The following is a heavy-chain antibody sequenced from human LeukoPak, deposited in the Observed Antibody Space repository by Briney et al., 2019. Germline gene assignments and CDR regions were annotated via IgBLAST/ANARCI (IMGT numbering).Heavy chain of an antibody. V-gene: IGHV4-34*01. CDR1: GGSFSGYY. CDR3: GRSEDAFDI. Sequence: PSGTLSLTCAVYGGSFSGYYWSWIRQPPGKGLEWIGEINHSGSTNYNPSLKSRVTISVDTSKNQFSLKLSSVTAADTAVYYCGRSEDAFDIWGQGTMVTVSS. J-gene: IGHJ3*02. CDR2: INHSGST.